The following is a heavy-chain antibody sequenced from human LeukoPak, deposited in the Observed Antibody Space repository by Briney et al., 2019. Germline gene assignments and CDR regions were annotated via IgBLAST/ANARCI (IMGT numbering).Heavy chain of an antibody. J-gene: IGHJ4*02. CDR1: GYTFTSYD. D-gene: IGHD3-22*01. Sequence: GASVKVSCKASGYTFTSYDINWVRQATGQRLEWMGWMNPNSGNTGYAQKFQGRVTITRNTSISTAYMELSSLRSEDTAVYYCARHDSSGYYYATFDYWGQGTLVTVSS. CDR3: ARHDSSGYYYATFDY. V-gene: IGHV1-8*03. CDR2: MNPNSGNT.